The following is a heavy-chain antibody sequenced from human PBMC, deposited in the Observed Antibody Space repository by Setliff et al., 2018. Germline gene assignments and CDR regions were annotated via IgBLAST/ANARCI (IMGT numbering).Heavy chain of an antibody. D-gene: IGHD3-9*01. V-gene: IGHV4-61*02. CDR3: AGTPARGTTWLSPFDY. CDR1: GGSFDSGTHY. Sequence: SLTCTVTGGSFDSGTHYWSWIRQPAGKVPEWIGLIQGTGNTNYNPSLQSRATISIDTSKNQISLKITSVTAADTALYSCAGTPARGTTWLSPFDYWGQGIQVTVA. J-gene: IGHJ4*02. CDR2: IQGTGNT.